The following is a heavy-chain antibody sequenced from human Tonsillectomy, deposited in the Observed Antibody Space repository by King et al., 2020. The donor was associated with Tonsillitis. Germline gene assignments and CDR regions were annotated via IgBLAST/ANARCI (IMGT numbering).Heavy chain of an antibody. D-gene: IGHD2-15*01. J-gene: IGHJ6*02. V-gene: IGHV4-34*01. CDR2: INHSGST. CDR1: GGSFSGYY. Sequence: VQLQQWGAGLLKPSETLSLTCAVYGGSFSGYYWSWIRQPPGKGLEWIGEINHSGSTNYNPSLKSRVTVSVDTSKNQFSLKLSSVTAADTAVYYCARRDCRGGSCYSQRYYYYYGMDVWGQGTTVTVSS. CDR3: ARRDCRGGSCYSQRYYYYYGMDV.